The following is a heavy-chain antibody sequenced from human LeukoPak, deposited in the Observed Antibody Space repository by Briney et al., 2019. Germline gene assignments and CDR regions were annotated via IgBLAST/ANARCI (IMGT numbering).Heavy chain of an antibody. D-gene: IGHD2-2*01. CDR2: VYYSGST. Sequence: KPSETLSLTCTVSGGSISSYYWSWIRQPPGKGLEWIGYVYYSGSTNYNPSLKSRVTISVDTSKNQFSLNLSSVTAADTAVYYCARGFCTSTSCYAGGYGMHVWGQGTTVTVSS. CDR1: GGSISSYY. J-gene: IGHJ6*02. CDR3: ARGFCTSTSCYAGGYGMHV. V-gene: IGHV4-59*01.